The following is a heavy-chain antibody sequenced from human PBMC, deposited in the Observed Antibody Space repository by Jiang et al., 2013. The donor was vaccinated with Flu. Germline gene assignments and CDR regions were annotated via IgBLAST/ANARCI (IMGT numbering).Heavy chain of an antibody. CDR2: IDPSDSYT. J-gene: IGHJ2*01. D-gene: IGHD3-22*01. CDR3: ARGVYSSGYYYGSQGYWYFDL. V-gene: IGHV5-10-1*01. Sequence: EWMGRIDPSDSYTNYSPSFQGHVTISADKSISTAYLQWSSLKASDTAMYYCARGVYSSGYYYGSQGYWYFDLWGRGTLVTVSS.